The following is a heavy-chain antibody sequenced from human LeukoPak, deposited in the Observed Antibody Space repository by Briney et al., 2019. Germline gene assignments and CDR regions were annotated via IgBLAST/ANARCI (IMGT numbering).Heavy chain of an antibody. Sequence: SETLSLTCTVSGGSISSGGYYWSWIRQHPGKGLEWIGYIYYSGSTYYNPSLKSRVTISVDTSKNQFSLKLSSVTAADMAVYYCVRNTNLDSSGYLGAYSDYWGQGTLVTVSS. CDR1: GGSISSGGYY. CDR2: IYYSGST. J-gene: IGHJ4*02. CDR3: VRNTNLDSSGYLGAYSDY. D-gene: IGHD3-22*01. V-gene: IGHV4-31*03.